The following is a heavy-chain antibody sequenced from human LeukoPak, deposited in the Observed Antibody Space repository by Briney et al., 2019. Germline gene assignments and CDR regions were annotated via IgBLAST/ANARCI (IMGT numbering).Heavy chain of an antibody. D-gene: IGHD5-24*01. CDR2: IIPIFGTE. CDR1: AASFTCYG. J-gene: IGHJ4*02. CDR3: ARDTEMATV. Sequence: GASRKLCCSAAAASFTCYGISRDRDAPGPGLEWMGGIIPIFGTENYAHKFQGRVTITADESTSTAYMELSSLRSEDTAVYYCARDTEMATVWGQGTLVTVSS. V-gene: IGHV1-69*13.